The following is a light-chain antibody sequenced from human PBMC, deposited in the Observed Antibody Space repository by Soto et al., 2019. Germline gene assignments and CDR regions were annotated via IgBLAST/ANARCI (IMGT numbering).Light chain of an antibody. CDR3: QQSYDILS. CDR1: QSIISY. Sequence: DIQMTQSPSSLSASVGDRVTITCRASQSIISYLSWYQQKPGKAPKLLIYAATTLQSGVPSRFSGSGSGTDFTLTISSLQPEDSAIYYCQQSYDILSFGGGTKVDIK. J-gene: IGKJ4*01. V-gene: IGKV1-39*01. CDR2: AAT.